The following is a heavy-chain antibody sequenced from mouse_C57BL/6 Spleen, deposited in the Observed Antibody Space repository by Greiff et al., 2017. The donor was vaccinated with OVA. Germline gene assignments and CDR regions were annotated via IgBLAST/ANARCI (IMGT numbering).Heavy chain of an antibody. CDR1: GYSITSGYY. Sequence: EVKLMESGPGLVKPSQSLSLTCSVTGYSITSGYYWNWIRQFPGNKLEWMGYISYDGSNNYNPSLKNRNSITRDTSKNQFFLKLNSVTTEDTATYYCARDQNYYGSSYSFAYWGQGTLVTVSA. CDR2: ISYDGSN. J-gene: IGHJ3*01. V-gene: IGHV3-6*01. CDR3: ARDQNYYGSSYSFAY. D-gene: IGHD1-1*01.